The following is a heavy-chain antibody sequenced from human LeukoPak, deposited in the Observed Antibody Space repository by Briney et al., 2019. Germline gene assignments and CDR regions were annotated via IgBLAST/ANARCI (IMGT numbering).Heavy chain of an antibody. CDR2: ISYDGSNK. Sequence: PGGSLRLSCAASGFTFSNYGMHWVRQAPGKGLEWVALISYDGSNKYYADSVKGRFTISRDNSKNTLYLQMNSLRAEDTAVYYCAKDPNPYYYDSSGYFDYWGQGTLVTVSS. CDR1: GFTFSNYG. V-gene: IGHV3-30*18. J-gene: IGHJ4*02. CDR3: AKDPNPYYYDSSGYFDY. D-gene: IGHD3-22*01.